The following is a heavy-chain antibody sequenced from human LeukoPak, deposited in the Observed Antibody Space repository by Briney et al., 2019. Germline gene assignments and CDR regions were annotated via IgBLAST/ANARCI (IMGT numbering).Heavy chain of an antibody. CDR3: ARGKGSSWYTGAFDI. V-gene: IGHV1-69*04. CDR2: IIPILGIA. J-gene: IGHJ3*02. D-gene: IGHD6-13*01. Sequence: SVKVSCKASGGTFSSYAISWVRQAPGQGRECVGRIIPILGIANYAQKFQGRVTITADKSTSTAYMELSSLRSEDTAVYYCARGKGSSWYTGAFDIWGQGTMVTVSS. CDR1: GGTFSSYA.